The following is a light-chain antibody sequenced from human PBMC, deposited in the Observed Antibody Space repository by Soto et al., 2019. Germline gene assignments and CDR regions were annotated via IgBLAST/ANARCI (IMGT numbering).Light chain of an antibody. CDR2: AAS. CDR1: QGISGW. Sequence: MTKSPSSVSASVGDRVTITCQASQGISGWLAWYQQKPGKAPKLLIYAASSLQSGVPSRFSGSGSGTDFTLSINSLQPEDFATYYCQQAYSFPITFGQGTRLEIK. V-gene: IGKV1-12*01. J-gene: IGKJ5*01. CDR3: QQAYSFPIT.